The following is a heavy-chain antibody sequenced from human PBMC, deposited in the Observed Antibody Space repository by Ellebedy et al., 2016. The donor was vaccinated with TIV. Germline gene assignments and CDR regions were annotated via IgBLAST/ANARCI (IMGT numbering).Heavy chain of an antibody. V-gene: IGHV4-39*07. CDR2: IYYSGST. Sequence: SETLSLTXIVSGASISSSSYYWGWIRQPPGKGLEWIGSIYYSGSTYYNASLKSRVIISEDTSKNQFSLNLKSVTAADTAVYYCVAIYNSNSYRDYWGQGTLVTVSS. J-gene: IGHJ4*02. CDR3: VAIYNSNSYRDY. D-gene: IGHD5-24*01. CDR1: GASISSSSYY.